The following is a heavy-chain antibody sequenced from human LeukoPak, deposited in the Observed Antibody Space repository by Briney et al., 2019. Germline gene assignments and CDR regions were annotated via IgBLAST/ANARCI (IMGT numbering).Heavy chain of an antibody. CDR2: ISPYNGNT. CDR3: AIAGGWAREDYKADAFDI. J-gene: IGHJ3*02. CDR1: GYTFTNYG. D-gene: IGHD6-19*01. Sequence: ASVKVSRKASGYTFTNYGITWVRQAPGQGLEWMGWISPYNGNTDYAQNLQGRVTMTTDTSTTTAYMELRSLRVDDTAVYYCAIAGGWAREDYKADAFDIWGQGTMVTVSS. V-gene: IGHV1-18*01.